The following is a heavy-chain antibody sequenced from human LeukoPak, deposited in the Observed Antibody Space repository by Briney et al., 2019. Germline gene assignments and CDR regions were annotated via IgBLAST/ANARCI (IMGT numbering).Heavy chain of an antibody. CDR3: ARARWSTPFDY. J-gene: IGHJ4*02. D-gene: IGHD5/OR15-5a*01. CDR2: MNPNSGGT. CDR1: GYTFTSYD. Sequence: ASVKVSCKASGYTFTSYDINWVRQATGQGLEWMGWMNPNSGGTNYAQKFQGRVTMTRDTSISTAYMELSRLRSDDTAVYYCARARWSTPFDYWGQGTLVTVSS. V-gene: IGHV1-2*02.